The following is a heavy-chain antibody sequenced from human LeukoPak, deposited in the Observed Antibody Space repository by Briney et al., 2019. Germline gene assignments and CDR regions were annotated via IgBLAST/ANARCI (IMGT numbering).Heavy chain of an antibody. V-gene: IGHV1-69*06. CDR2: VILIFGTA. CDR1: GGTFSSYA. Sequence: SVKVSCKASGGTFSSYAISWVRQAPGQGLEWMGGVILIFGTANYAQKFQGRVTITADKSTSTAYMGLSSLRSEDTAVYYCARYVWWELRGVYYYYYLDVWGKGTTATVSS. J-gene: IGHJ6*03. D-gene: IGHD1-26*01. CDR3: ARYVWWELRGVYYYYYLDV.